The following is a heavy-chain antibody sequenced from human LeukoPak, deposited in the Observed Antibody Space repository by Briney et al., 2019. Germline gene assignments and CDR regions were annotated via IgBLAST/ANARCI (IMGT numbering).Heavy chain of an antibody. CDR2: ISGSGGST. D-gene: IGHD6-13*01. J-gene: IGHJ4*02. CDR3: AKDKQQLVRSFDY. CDR1: GFTFSSYA. Sequence: GGSLRLSCAASGFTFSSYAMSWVRQAPGKGLEWVSAISGSGGSTYYADSVKGRFTISRDNSKNTLYLQMDSLRAEDTAVYYCAKDKQQLVRSFDYWGQGTLVTVSS. V-gene: IGHV3-23*01.